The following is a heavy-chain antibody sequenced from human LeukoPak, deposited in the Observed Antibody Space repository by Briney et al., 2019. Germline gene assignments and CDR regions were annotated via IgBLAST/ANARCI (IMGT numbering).Heavy chain of an antibody. J-gene: IGHJ4*02. Sequence: ASVKVSCKSSGYAFTSFAISWVRQAPGQGLEWMGWSSAYNGDTNYAQKLQGRVTMTTDTSTSTDYMDLRSLRSDDTAVYYCARHTTGSYYRYDSWGQGTLVTVSS. CDR3: ARHTTGSYYRYDS. D-gene: IGHD3-22*01. CDR2: SSAYNGDT. CDR1: GYAFTSFA. V-gene: IGHV1-18*01.